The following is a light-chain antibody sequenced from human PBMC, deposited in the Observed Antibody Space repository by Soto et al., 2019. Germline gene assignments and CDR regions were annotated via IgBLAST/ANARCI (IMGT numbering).Light chain of an antibody. Sequence: QSALTQPASVSGSPGQSITLSCTGTSSDVGGYNYVSWYQQHPGKAPKLMIYDVSNRPSGVSNRFSGSKSGNTASLTISGLQAEDEADYYCRSYTSSSTLYVFGTGTKVTVL. CDR1: SSDVGGYNY. V-gene: IGLV2-14*01. CDR2: DVS. CDR3: RSYTSSSTLYV. J-gene: IGLJ1*01.